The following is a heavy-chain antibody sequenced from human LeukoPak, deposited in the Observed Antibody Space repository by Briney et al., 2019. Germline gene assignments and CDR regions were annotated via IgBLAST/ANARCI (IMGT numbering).Heavy chain of an antibody. CDR2: MHGEGSST. CDR3: ARALGYWNTINYS. CDR1: GFTLSTYW. V-gene: IGHV3-74*01. Sequence: GGSLRLSCAASGFTLSTYWMHWVRQAPGKGLVWISRMHGEGSSTSYADSAKGRFTISRDNAKNTLYLQMNSLRAEDTAVYYCARALGYWNTINYSWGQGTLVTVSS. D-gene: IGHD2-15*01. J-gene: IGHJ5*02.